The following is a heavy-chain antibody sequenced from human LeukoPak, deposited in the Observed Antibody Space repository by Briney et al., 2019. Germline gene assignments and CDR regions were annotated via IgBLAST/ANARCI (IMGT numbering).Heavy chain of an antibody. CDR2: IVVGSNST. D-gene: IGHD2-15*01. CDR3: AAARRVCTDNPCYLNPFDY. V-gene: IGHV1-58*02. Sequence: ASVKVSCKASGFNFTSSAMQWVRQARGQRLEWIGWIVVGSNSTKYAQKFQERVTITTDMSTGTAYMEVSSLRSEDTAMYYCAAARRVCTDNPCYLNPFDYWGQGTLVTVSS. J-gene: IGHJ4*02. CDR1: GFNFTSSA.